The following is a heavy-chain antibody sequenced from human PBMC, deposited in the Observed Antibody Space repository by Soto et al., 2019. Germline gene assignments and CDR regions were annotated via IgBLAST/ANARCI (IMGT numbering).Heavy chain of an antibody. CDR1: GFTFSDHY. Sequence: GGSLRLSCAAYGFTFSDHYMDWVRQAPGKGLEGVGRTRNKANSYTTEYAASVKGRFTISRDDSKNSLYLQMNSLKTEDTAVYYCARGQISLVRGVIADAFDIWGQGTMVTVSS. J-gene: IGHJ3*02. D-gene: IGHD3-10*01. CDR3: ARGQISLVRGVIADAFDI. CDR2: TRNKANSYTT. V-gene: IGHV3-72*01.